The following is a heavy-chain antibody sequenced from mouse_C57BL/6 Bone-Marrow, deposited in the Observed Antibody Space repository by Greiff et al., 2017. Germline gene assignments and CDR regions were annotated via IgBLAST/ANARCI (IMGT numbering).Heavy chain of an antibody. V-gene: IGHV1-69*01. CDR1: GYTFTSYW. D-gene: IGHD1-1*01. Sequence: QVQLQQPGAELVKPGASVKLSCKASGYTFTSYWMHWVKQRPGQGLEWIGEIDPSDSYTNYNQKFKGKSTLTVDKSSSTAYMQLSSLTSEDSAVYYCAREGSSPWFAYWGQGTRVTVSA. CDR3: AREGSSPWFAY. CDR2: IDPSDSYT. J-gene: IGHJ3*01.